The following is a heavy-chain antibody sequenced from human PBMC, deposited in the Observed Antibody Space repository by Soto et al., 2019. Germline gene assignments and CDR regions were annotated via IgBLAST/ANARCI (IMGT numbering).Heavy chain of an antibody. D-gene: IGHD3-10*01. CDR2: VIPIFGTA. CDR1: GGTFSSYA. Sequence: QVQLVQSGAEVKKPGSSVKVSCKASGGTFSSYAISWVLQAPGQGLEWMGGVIPIFGTANYAQKFQGRVTITADESTSTAYMELSSLRSEDTAVYYCARDRSITLVRGVYYFEYWGRGALVTVSS. J-gene: IGHJ4*02. CDR3: ARDRSITLVRGVYYFEY. V-gene: IGHV1-69*01.